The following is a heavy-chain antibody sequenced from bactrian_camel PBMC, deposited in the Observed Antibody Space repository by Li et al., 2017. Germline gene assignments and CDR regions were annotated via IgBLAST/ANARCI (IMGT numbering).Heavy chain of an antibody. CDR1: SSIGDYYC. CDR2: IDVDGNT. D-gene: IGHD3*01. J-gene: IGHJ6*01. Sequence: VQLVESGGGSVQPGGSLRLSCATSSSIGDYYCMGWFRQAPGKSREGIAAIDVDGNTSFADSVKGRFTISQDNAKSIIYLQMSSLTPDDTAMYYCAAGTRIIVGDYCDGITTWGQGTQVTVS. V-gene: IGHV3S53*01. CDR3: AAGTRIIVGDYCDGITT.